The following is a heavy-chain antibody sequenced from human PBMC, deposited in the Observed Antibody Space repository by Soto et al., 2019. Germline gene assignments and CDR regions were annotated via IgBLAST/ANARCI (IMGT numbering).Heavy chain of an antibody. D-gene: IGHD3-22*01. CDR3: ARPIEGGSSGYYH. CDR1: GGSISSSNYY. V-gene: IGHV4-39*01. Sequence: QLQLQESGPGLVKPSETLSLTCTVSGGSISSSNYYWAWIRQPPGKGLEWIGSFSYSGSTYYKPSLKSRVSISVDTSKNPFSLKLSSVTAADTAVYYCARPIEGGSSGYYHWGQGTLVTVSS. CDR2: FSYSGST. J-gene: IGHJ5*02.